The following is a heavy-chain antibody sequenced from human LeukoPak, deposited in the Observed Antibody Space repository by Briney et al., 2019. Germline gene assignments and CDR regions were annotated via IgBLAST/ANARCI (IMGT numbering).Heavy chain of an antibody. CDR3: ARSRTGFYGDSPGDAFDI. Sequence: PGGSLRLSCAASGFTFSSYSMNWVRQAPGKGLEWVSSISSSSYIYYADSVKGRFTISRDNAKNSLYLQMNSLRAEDTAVYYCARSRTGFYGDSPGDAFDIWGQGTMVTVSS. D-gene: IGHD4-17*01. V-gene: IGHV3-21*01. CDR2: ISSSSYI. CDR1: GFTFSSYS. J-gene: IGHJ3*02.